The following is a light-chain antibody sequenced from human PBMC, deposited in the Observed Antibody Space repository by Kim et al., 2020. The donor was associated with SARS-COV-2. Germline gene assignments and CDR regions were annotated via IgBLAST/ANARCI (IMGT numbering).Light chain of an antibody. CDR3: AAWDDSLNAWL. CDR2: SKN. V-gene: IGLV1-44*01. Sequence: QSVLPQPPSASGTPGQRVTISCSGGNSNFGTNAVNWYQQLPGTAPKFLIDSKNQRPSGVPDRFSGSKSGTSASLAISGLQSDDEADYYCAAWDDSLNAWLFGGGTQLTVL. CDR1: NSNFGTNA. J-gene: IGLJ3*02.